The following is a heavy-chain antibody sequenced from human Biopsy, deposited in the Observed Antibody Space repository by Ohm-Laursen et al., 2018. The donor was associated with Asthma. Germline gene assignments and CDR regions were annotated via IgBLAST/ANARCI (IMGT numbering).Heavy chain of an antibody. CDR1: GLTFRNYG. Sequence: SLRLSCAASGLTFRNYGLHWVRQAPGKGLEWVAVVSYDGGIAHYADSVKGRFTISRDSSNTVYLQMNWLRAEDTAIYYCARIAMCTTTACGPYYIYKMDVWGQGTTVTVSS. D-gene: IGHD5/OR15-5a*01. J-gene: IGHJ6*02. V-gene: IGHV3-33*08. CDR2: VSYDGGIA. CDR3: ARIAMCTTTACGPYYIYKMDV.